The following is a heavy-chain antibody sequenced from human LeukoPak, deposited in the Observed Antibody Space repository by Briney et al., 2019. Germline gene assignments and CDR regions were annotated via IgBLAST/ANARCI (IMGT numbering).Heavy chain of an antibody. CDR1: GFTFSSYS. D-gene: IGHD2-21*02. Sequence: GGSLRLSCAASGFTFSSYSMNWVRQAPGKGLEWVSYISSSSSTIYYADSVKGRFTISRDNAKNSLYLQMNSLRAEDTAVYYCAREAVVVTEEAFDIWGQGTMVTVSS. V-gene: IGHV3-48*04. CDR2: ISSSSSTI. CDR3: AREAVVVTEEAFDI. J-gene: IGHJ3*02.